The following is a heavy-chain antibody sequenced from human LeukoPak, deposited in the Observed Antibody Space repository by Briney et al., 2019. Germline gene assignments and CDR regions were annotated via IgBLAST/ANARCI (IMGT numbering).Heavy chain of an antibody. J-gene: IGHJ4*02. V-gene: IGHV3-53*01. CDR3: VRDWGYDSSGYWQKYFDT. CDR2: IYSGGST. Sequence: GGSLRLSCAASGFTVSSNYMSWVRQAPGKGLEWVAGIYSGGSTYYADSVKGRFTISRDNSKNTLYLQMNSLRAEDTAVYYCVRDWGYDSSGYWQKYFDTWGQGTLVTVSS. D-gene: IGHD3-22*01. CDR1: GFTVSSNY.